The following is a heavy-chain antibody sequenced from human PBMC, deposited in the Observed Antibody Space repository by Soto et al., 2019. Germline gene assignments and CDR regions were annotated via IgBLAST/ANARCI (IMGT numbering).Heavy chain of an antibody. J-gene: IGHJ4*02. Sequence: QVQLVQSGAEVKKPGSSVKVSCKASGGTFSSYTISWVRQPPGQGLEWMGRIIPILGIANYAQKFQGRVTITADNSTSTAYMELSSLRSEDTAVYYCARYGYDSSGYQFDYWGQGTLVTVSS. CDR3: ARYGYDSSGYQFDY. CDR1: GGTFSSYT. D-gene: IGHD3-22*01. CDR2: IIPILGIA. V-gene: IGHV1-69*02.